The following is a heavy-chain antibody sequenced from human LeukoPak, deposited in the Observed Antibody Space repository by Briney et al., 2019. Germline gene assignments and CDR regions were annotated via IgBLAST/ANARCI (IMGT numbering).Heavy chain of an antibody. V-gene: IGHV3-23*01. CDR2: IGGSGDSI. D-gene: IGHD3-10*01. CDR1: GFTFSNYA. CDR3: AKGHSGSYSPLFHY. J-gene: IGHJ4*02. Sequence: GGSLRLSCAASGFTFSNYAMTWVRQAPGKGLAGVSIIGGSGDSIYYADSVKGRFTISRDNSQNTLYLQMSSLSAEDTAVYYCAKGHSGSYSPLFHYWGQGTLVTVSS.